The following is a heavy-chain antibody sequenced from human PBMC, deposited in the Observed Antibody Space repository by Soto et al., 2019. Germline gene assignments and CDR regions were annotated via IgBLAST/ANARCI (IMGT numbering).Heavy chain of an antibody. CDR2: ISSSGSII. Sequence: GGSLRLSCAASEFTVSDYYMSWIRQAPGKGLEWISYISSSGSIIYYADSVKGRFTISRDNAKNSLYLQMNSLRAEDTAIYYCARVGPQGYCTTTSCETGAFDIWGQGTTVTVSS. CDR1: EFTVSDYY. D-gene: IGHD2-2*01. CDR3: ARVGPQGYCTTTSCETGAFDI. J-gene: IGHJ3*02. V-gene: IGHV3-11*01.